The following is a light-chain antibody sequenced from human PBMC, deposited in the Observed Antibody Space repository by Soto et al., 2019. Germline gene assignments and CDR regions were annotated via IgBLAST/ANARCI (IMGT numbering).Light chain of an antibody. CDR3: QQYDSSPT. V-gene: IGKV3-20*01. J-gene: IGKJ1*01. Sequence: VRTQSPATLSVSPGERATLSCRASQSVSILLAWYQQKPGRAPRLLIHGASSRATGIPDRFSASGSGTDFTLTISRLEPEDFAVYYCQQYDSSPTFGQGTKVDTK. CDR2: GAS. CDR1: QSVSIL.